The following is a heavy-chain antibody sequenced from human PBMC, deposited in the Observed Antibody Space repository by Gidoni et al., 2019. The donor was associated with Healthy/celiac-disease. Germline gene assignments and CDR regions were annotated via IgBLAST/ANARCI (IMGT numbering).Heavy chain of an antibody. CDR1: GGSFSGYY. J-gene: IGHJ6*02. CDR3: ARRMSMTAATYYGMDV. Sequence: QVQLQQWGAGLLKPSETLSLTCAVYGGSFSGYYWSWIRQPPGKGLEWIGEINHSGSTNYNPSLKSRVTISVDTSKNQFSLKLSSVTAADTAVYYCARRMSMTAATYYGMDVWGQGTTVTVSS. CDR2: INHSGST. V-gene: IGHV4-34*01. D-gene: IGHD6-13*01.